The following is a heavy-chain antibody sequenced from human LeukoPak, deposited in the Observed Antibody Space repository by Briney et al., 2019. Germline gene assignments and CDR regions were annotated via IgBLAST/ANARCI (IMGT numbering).Heavy chain of an antibody. V-gene: IGHV4-4*02. CDR3: ARCESSGCLH. CDR2: IYHSGST. D-gene: IGHD6-19*01. CDR1: GGSISSSNW. J-gene: IGHJ4*02. Sequence: PSETLSLTCTVSGGSISSSNWWSWVRQPPGKGLEWIGEIYHSGSTNYNPSLKSRVTISVDKPKNQFSLKLSSVTAADTAVYYCARCESSGCLHWGQGTLVTVSS.